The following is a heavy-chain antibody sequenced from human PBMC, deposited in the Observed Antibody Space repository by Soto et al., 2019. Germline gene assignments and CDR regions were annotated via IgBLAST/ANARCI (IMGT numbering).Heavy chain of an antibody. J-gene: IGHJ4*02. V-gene: IGHV3-21*06. D-gene: IGHD6-19*01. Sequence: VQLVESGGGPVKPGGSLRLSCAVSGFTFSPYSMNWVRQAPGKGLEWVSSISSGSSYMYYADSVKGRFTISRDDAKSSLYLQMNSLRAEDTAVYYCATGHIAVAGKDDYWGQGTLVTVSS. CDR2: ISSGSSYM. CDR1: GFTFSPYS. CDR3: ATGHIAVAGKDDY.